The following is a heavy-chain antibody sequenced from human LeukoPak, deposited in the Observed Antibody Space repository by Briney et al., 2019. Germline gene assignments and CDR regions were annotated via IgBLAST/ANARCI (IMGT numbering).Heavy chain of an antibody. CDR1: GFTFSSYG. V-gene: IGHV3-66*01. CDR3: ARSLRVRGVPDYMDF. D-gene: IGHD3-10*01. CDR2: IYSGGST. J-gene: IGHJ6*03. Sequence: GGSLRLSCAASGFTFSSYGMSWVRQAPGKGLEWVSVIYSGGSTYYADSVKGRFTITRDNSKNMLYLQMNSLGAEDTAVYYCARSLRVRGVPDYMDFWGKGTTVTISS.